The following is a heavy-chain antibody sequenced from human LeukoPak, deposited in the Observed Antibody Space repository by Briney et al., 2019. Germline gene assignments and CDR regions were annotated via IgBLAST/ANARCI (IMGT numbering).Heavy chain of an antibody. CDR2: TYTGGNS. J-gene: IGHJ3*02. Sequence: GGSLRLSSAASGFTVSSIHMVGVRQAPGKGLKWVSFTYTGGNSYYADSVKGRFIISRDISKNTLYLQMNSLRAEDSALYYCARGGRGSAAVVAPRSFDIWGQGTMVTVSS. CDR1: GFTVSSIH. V-gene: IGHV3-53*01. CDR3: ARGGRGSAAVVAPRSFDI. D-gene: IGHD3-22*01.